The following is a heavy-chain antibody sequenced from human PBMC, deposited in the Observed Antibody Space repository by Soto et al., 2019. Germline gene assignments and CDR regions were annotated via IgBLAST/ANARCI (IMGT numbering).Heavy chain of an antibody. CDR2: IYYSGST. D-gene: IGHD1-1*01. V-gene: IGHV4-59*01. Sequence: PSETLSLTCTVSGGSISSYYWSWIRQPPGKGLEWIGYIYYSGSTNYNPSLKSRVTISVDTSKNQFSLKLSSVTAADTAVYYCERDGIEPRSRCFDTWGQGTLVTVSS. CDR3: ERDGIEPRSRCFDT. CDR1: GGSISSYY. J-gene: IGHJ5*02.